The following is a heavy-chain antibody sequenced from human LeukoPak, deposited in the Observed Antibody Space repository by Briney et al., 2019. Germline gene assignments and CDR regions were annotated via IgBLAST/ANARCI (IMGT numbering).Heavy chain of an antibody. CDR3: ARHGLFPALDH. Sequence: SSETLSLTCTVSGGSISSRSYSWGWIRQPPGKGLEWIGNIYYGGSSYYNPSLKSRVTISVDTSKNQFSLKLSSVTAADTAVYYCARHGLFPALDHWGQGILVIVSS. CDR1: GGSISSRSYS. CDR2: IYYGGSS. V-gene: IGHV4-39*01. J-gene: IGHJ4*02.